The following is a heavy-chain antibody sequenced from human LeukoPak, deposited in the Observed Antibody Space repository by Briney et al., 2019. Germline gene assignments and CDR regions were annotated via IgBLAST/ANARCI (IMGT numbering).Heavy chain of an antibody. CDR1: GFTFSSYA. CDR3: AKATGYLL. CDR2: ISNSGGTT. V-gene: IGHV3-23*01. Sequence: GGSLRLSCAASGFTFSSYAMSWVRQAPGKGLEWVSTISNSGGTTYYADSVKGRCTISRDDSENTLYLQMNSRRAEDTAVYYCAKATGYLLWGQGTLVTVSS. J-gene: IGHJ4*02. D-gene: IGHD1-14*01.